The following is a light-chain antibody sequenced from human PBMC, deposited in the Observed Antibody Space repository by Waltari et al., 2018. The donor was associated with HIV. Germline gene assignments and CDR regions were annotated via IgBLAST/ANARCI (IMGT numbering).Light chain of an antibody. Sequence: QSALTQPASVSGSPGQSITIPCTGTSSDVGSYNLVSWYQQHPGKAPKLIIYEVSKRPSGVSNRFSGSKSGNTASLTISGLQAEDEADYYCCSYAGSSTYWVFGGGTKVTVL. CDR1: SSDVGSYNL. CDR3: CSYAGSSTYWV. CDR2: EVS. J-gene: IGLJ3*02. V-gene: IGLV2-23*02.